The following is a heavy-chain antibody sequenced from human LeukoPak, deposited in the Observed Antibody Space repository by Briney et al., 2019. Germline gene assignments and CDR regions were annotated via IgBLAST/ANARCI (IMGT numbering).Heavy chain of an antibody. CDR3: ARGSGYDWFAP. Sequence: PSETLSLTCTVSGGSISSSSYYWGWIRQPPGKGLEWIGSIYYSGSTYYNPSLKSRVTISVDTSKNQFSLKLSSVTAADTAVYYCARGSGYDWFAPWGQGNLVTVSS. J-gene: IGHJ5*02. D-gene: IGHD3-22*01. CDR1: GGSISSSSYY. V-gene: IGHV4-39*01. CDR2: IYYSGST.